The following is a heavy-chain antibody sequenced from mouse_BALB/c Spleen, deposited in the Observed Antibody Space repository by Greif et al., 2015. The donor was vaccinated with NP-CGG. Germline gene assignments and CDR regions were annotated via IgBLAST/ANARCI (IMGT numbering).Heavy chain of an antibody. CDR2: ISSGGSYT. Sequence: EVQGVESGGGLVKPGGSLKLSCAASGFTFSSYAMSWVRQSPERRLEWVAEISSGGSYTYYPDTVTGRFTISRDNAKNTLYLEMSSLRSEDTAMYYCARHDDYYRFAYWGQGTLVTVSA. D-gene: IGHD2-3*01. CDR3: ARHDDYYRFAY. CDR1: GFTFSSYA. J-gene: IGHJ3*01. V-gene: IGHV5-9-4*01.